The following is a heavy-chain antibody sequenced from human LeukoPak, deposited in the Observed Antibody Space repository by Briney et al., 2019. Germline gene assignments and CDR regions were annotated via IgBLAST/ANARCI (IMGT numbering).Heavy chain of an antibody. CDR1: GYTFTGYY. CDR3: ARDFEQQLSADY. J-gene: IGHJ4*02. V-gene: IGHV1-2*02. Sequence: ASVKVSCKASGYTFTGYYMHWVRQAPGQGLEWMGWINPNSSGTNYAQKFQGRVTMTRDTSISTAYMELSRLRSDDTAVYYCARDFEQQLSADYWGQGTLVTVSS. D-gene: IGHD6-13*01. CDR2: INPNSSGT.